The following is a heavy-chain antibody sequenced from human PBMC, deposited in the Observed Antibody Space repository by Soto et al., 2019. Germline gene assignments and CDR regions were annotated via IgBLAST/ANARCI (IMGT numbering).Heavy chain of an antibody. CDR2: IYYSGST. J-gene: IGHJ6*03. D-gene: IGHD3-10*01. Sequence: QLQLQESGPGLVKPSETLSLTCTVSGGSISSSSYYWGWIRQPPGKGLEWIGSIYYSGSTYYNPSLKSRVTIAVDTSKNQFSLKLSCVTAADTAVYYCASHLRRGSGSHYMDVWGKGTTVTVSS. V-gene: IGHV4-39*01. CDR3: ASHLRRGSGSHYMDV. CDR1: GGSISSSSYY.